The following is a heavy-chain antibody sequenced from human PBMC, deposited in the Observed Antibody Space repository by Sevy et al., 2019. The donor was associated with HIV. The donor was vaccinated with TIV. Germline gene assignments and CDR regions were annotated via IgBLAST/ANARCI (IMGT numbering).Heavy chain of an antibody. CDR2: INPNSGGT. CDR3: ARGGESSSWEEYYFDY. J-gene: IGHJ4*02. Sequence: ASVKVSCKASGYTFTGYYMHWVRQAPGQGLEWMGWINPNSGGTNYAQKFQGRVTMTRDTSISTAYMELSRLRSDDTAVYYCARGGESSSWEEYYFDYWGQGTLVTVSS. V-gene: IGHV1-2*02. D-gene: IGHD6-13*01. CDR1: GYTFTGYY.